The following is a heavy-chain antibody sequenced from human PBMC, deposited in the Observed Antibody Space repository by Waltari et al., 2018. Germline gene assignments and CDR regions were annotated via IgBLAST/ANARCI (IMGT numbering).Heavy chain of an antibody. CDR1: GFTFSSYS. V-gene: IGHV3-21*01. CDR3: ARKPHYVWGSYRPFDY. D-gene: IGHD3-16*02. J-gene: IGHJ4*02. Sequence: EVQLVESGGGLVKPGGSLRLSCAASGFTFSSYSMNWVRQAPGKGLEWVSSISRSSSYIYYADSGEGRFTISRDNAKNSLYLQMNSLRAEDTAVYYCARKPHYVWGSYRPFDYWGQGTLVTVSS. CDR2: ISRSSSYI.